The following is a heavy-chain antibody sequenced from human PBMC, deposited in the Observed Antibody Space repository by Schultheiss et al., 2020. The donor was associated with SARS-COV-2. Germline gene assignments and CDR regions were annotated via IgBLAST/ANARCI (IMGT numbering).Heavy chain of an antibody. V-gene: IGHV1-2*02. CDR1: GYTFTGYY. CDR3: ARDPGGDSNYGSDY. J-gene: IGHJ4*02. D-gene: IGHD4-11*01. CDR2: INPNSGGT. Sequence: ASVKVSCKASGYTFTGYYMHWVRQAPGQGLEWMGWINPNSGGTNYAQKFQGRVTMTRDTSISTAYMELSRLRSDDTAVYYCARDPGGDSNYGSDYWGQGTLVTVSS.